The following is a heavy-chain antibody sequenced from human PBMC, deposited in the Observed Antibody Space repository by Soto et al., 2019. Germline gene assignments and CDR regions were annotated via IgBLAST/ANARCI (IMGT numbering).Heavy chain of an antibody. Sequence: SETLSLTCAVYGGSFSGYYWSWIRQPPGKGLEWIGEINHSGSTNYNPSLKSRVTISVDTSKNQFSLKLSSVTAADTAVYYCAKSLGRYPGSNPLDYWGQGTLVTVSS. V-gene: IGHV4-34*01. J-gene: IGHJ4*02. CDR2: INHSGST. CDR1: GGSFSGYY. D-gene: IGHD6-19*01. CDR3: AKSLGRYPGSNPLDY.